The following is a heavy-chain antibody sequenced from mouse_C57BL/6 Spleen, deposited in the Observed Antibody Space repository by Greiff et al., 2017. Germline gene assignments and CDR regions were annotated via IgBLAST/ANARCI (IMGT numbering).Heavy chain of an antibody. Sequence: EVHLVESEGGLVPPGSSIKLSCTASGFTFSDYYMAWVRQVPEKGLEWVANINYDGSSTYYLDSLKSRFIISRDNAKNILYLQMSSLKSEDTATYYCARGEDYYGSSYAMDYWGQGTSVTVSS. V-gene: IGHV5-16*01. CDR1: GFTFSDYY. D-gene: IGHD1-1*01. CDR2: INYDGSST. J-gene: IGHJ4*01. CDR3: ARGEDYYGSSYAMDY.